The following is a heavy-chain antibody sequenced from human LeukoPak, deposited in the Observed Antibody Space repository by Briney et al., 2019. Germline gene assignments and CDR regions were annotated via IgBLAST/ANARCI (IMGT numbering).Heavy chain of an antibody. Sequence: SDTLSLTCTVSGGSISSYYWTWIRQSPGKGREGIGYLCYSGSTNYIPSLESRVTISVDTAKNPFSLKLSSVTAADTAVYYCARDRRELAILTGDYDYDYYGIDVWGQGTTLTVSS. J-gene: IGHJ6*02. D-gene: IGHD3-9*01. V-gene: IGHV4-59*01. CDR3: ARDRRELAILTGDYDYDYYGIDV. CDR1: GGSISSYY. CDR2: LCYSGST.